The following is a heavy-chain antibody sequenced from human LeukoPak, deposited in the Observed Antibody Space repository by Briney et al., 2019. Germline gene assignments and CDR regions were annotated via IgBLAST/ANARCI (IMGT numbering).Heavy chain of an antibody. CDR3: ARGGLFGGSGCYYYGMDV. V-gene: IGHV1-8*01. J-gene: IGHJ6*02. CDR2: MNHTSGNT. CDR1: GYTFTSYD. D-gene: IGHD3-16*01. Sequence: SVTVSCKASGYTFTSYDLNWVRQAAGQGREWMGWMNHTSGNTGYAQNLQGRVHMTRNTSLRTAYTELSSLKSEDTAVYYCARGGLFGGSGCYYYGMDVWGQGTTVTVCS.